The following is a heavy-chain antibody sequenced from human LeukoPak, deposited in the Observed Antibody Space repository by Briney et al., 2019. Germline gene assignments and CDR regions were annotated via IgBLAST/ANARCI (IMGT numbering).Heavy chain of an antibody. CDR1: GFTFSSYA. D-gene: IGHD1-26*01. Sequence: GGSLRLSCAASGFTFSSYAMSWVRQAPGKGLEWVSAISGSGGSTHYADSVKGRFTISRDSSKNTLYLQMNSLRAEDTAVYYCAKGGMYLDYFDYWGQGTLVTVSS. CDR2: ISGSGGST. J-gene: IGHJ4*02. V-gene: IGHV3-23*01. CDR3: AKGGMYLDYFDY.